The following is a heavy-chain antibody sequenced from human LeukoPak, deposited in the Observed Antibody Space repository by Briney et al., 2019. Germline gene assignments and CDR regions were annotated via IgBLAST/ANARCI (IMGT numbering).Heavy chain of an antibody. CDR2: INPNSGGT. CDR1: GYTFTGYY. Sequence: ASVKVSCKASGYTFTGYYMQWVPQAPGQGLEWMGWINPNSGGTNYAQKFQGRVTMTRDTSISTAYMELSRLRSDDTAVYYCAREGRAVAGKNFDYWGQGTLVTASS. V-gene: IGHV1-2*02. D-gene: IGHD6-19*01. CDR3: AREGRAVAGKNFDY. J-gene: IGHJ4*02.